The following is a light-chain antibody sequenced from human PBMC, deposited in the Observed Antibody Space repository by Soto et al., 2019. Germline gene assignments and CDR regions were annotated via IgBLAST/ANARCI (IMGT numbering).Light chain of an antibody. CDR1: QSVSTK. J-gene: IGKJ3*01. V-gene: IGKV3-15*01. CDR3: QQYNNWPPFT. Sequence: EIVMTQSPATLSVSPEERATLSCRASQSVSTKLAWYQQKPGQAPRLLIYGASTRATGIPARFSGSGSGTEFTLTISSLQSEDFAVYYCQQYNNWPPFTFGPGTKVDI. CDR2: GAS.